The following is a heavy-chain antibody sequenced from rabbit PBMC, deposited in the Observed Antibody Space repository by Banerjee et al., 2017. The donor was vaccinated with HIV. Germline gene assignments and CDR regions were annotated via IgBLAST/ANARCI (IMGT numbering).Heavy chain of an antibody. Sequence: QQQLEESGGGLVKPGGTLTLTCKASGIDISRYNMQWVRQSPEKGLEYIGYIHYDGRTYYASWVNGRFTISRSTSLNTVTLQMTSLTAADTATYFCARATGYGSTSFHPTRLDLWGPGTLVTVS. V-gene: IGHV1S43*01. D-gene: IGHD5-1*01. CDR2: IHYDGRT. J-gene: IGHJ3*01. CDR3: ARATGYGSTSFHPTRLDL. CDR1: GIDISRYN.